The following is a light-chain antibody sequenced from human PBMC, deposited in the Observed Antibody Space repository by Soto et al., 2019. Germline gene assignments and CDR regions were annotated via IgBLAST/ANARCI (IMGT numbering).Light chain of an antibody. CDR2: EGS. V-gene: IGLV2-23*01. CDR1: SSDVGSYNL. CDR3: CSYAGSSTE. Sequence: QAVVTQPASVSGSPGQSITISCTGTSSDVGSYNLVSWYQQHPGKAPKLMIYEGSKRPSGVSNRFSGSKSGNTASLTISGLQAEDEADYYCCSYAGSSTEFGGGTKLTVL. J-gene: IGLJ2*01.